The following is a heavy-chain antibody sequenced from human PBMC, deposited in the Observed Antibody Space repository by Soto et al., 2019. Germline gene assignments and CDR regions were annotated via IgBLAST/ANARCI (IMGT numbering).Heavy chain of an antibody. Sequence: GGSLRLSCAAAGFTFSNSWLHWVRQAPGEGLVWVSRINGDGSIINYADSVKGRFTVSRDNADNTLYLQMKSLRAEDTAVYYCARAPPETRHGMDVWGQGTTVTVSS. CDR1: GFTFSNSW. V-gene: IGHV3-74*01. CDR3: ARAPPETRHGMDV. CDR2: INGDGSII. J-gene: IGHJ6*02.